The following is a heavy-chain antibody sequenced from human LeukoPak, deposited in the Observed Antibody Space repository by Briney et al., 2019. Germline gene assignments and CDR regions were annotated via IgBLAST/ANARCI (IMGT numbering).Heavy chain of an antibody. CDR2: IYSGGST. CDR3: AKDLFVLGYCSSTSCYAGNAFDI. J-gene: IGHJ3*02. V-gene: IGHV3-53*05. D-gene: IGHD2-2*01. CDR1: GFTVSSNY. Sequence: GGSLRLSCAASGFTVSSNYMSWVRQAPGKGLEWVSVIYSGGSTYYADSVKGRFTISRDNAKNSLYLQMNSLRAEDTALYYCAKDLFVLGYCSSTSCYAGNAFDIWGQGTMVTVSS.